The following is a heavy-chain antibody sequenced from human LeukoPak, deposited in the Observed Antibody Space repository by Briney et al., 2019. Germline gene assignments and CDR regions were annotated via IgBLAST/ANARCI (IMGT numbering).Heavy chain of an antibody. CDR2: IIPIFGTA. CDR3: TTRACHAGGCSSSFYYYYGLHF. J-gene: IGHJ6*02. CDR1: GNSVSNYA. D-gene: IGHD3-16*01. Sequence: ASVKVSCKASGNSVSNYAVSWVRQAPGQGFEWMGGIIPIFGTADYAQKFQGRVTITADQSTSTTYMALSSLKSEDTATYYCTTRACHAGGCSSSFYYYYGLHFWGQGTTVSVSS. V-gene: IGHV1-69*13.